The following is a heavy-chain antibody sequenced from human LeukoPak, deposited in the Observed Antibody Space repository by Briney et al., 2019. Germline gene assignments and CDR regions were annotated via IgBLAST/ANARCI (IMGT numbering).Heavy chain of an antibody. CDR2: ISNRGDYI. V-gene: IGHV3-21*01. CDR3: ARDWEDNSSRTIDY. D-gene: IGHD6-13*01. CDR1: GFTFTSYS. Sequence: GSLRLSCSASGFTFTSYSMNWVRQAPGKGLEWVSSISNRGDYIYYADSVKGRFTISRDNAKNSLYLQMNSLRAEDTAVYYCARDWEDNSSRTIDYWGQGNLVTVSS. J-gene: IGHJ4*02.